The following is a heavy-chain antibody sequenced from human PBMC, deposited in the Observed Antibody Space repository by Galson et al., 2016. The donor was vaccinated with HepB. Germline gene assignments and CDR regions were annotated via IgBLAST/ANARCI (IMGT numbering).Heavy chain of an antibody. Sequence: SETLSLTCTVSGGSMGSYYWSWIRQPPGKGLEWIGYILFSGNTKYNPSLKSRVTLSVDTSKNQFSLNLTSVTAADTAIYYCARDPSLVDDPPIWGKGTTVTVSS. D-gene: IGHD2-8*02. CDR1: GGSMGSYY. J-gene: IGHJ6*04. CDR2: ILFSGNT. CDR3: ARDPSLVDDPPI. V-gene: IGHV4-59*01.